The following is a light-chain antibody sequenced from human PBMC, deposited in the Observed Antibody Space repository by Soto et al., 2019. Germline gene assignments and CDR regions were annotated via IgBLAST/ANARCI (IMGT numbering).Light chain of an antibody. J-gene: IGLJ2*01. V-gene: IGLV1-40*01. CDR1: SSNIGTPYD. CDR2: GNS. Sequence: QSVLTQPPSVSGAPGQRVTISCTGSSSNIGTPYDVHWYQQLPGTAPKLLIYGNSNRPSGVPDRFSGSKSGTSASLAITGLQAEDEADYYCQSYYSSLSGYVIFGGGTKLTVL. CDR3: QSYYSSLSGYVI.